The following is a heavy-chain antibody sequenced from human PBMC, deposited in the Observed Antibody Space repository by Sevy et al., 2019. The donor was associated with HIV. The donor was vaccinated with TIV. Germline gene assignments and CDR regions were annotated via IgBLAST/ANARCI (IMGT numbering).Heavy chain of an antibody. V-gene: IGHV3-30*02. CDR2: IRYDGSNK. J-gene: IGHJ6*02. CDR3: AKDPRFRELLHYYYGMDV. Sequence: GGSLRLSCAASGFTFSSYGMHWVRQAPGKGLEWVVFIRYDGSNKYYADSVKGRFTISRDNSKNTLYLQMNSLRAEDTAVYYCAKDPRFRELLHYYYGMDVWGQRTTVTVSS. D-gene: IGHD3-10*01. CDR1: GFTFSSYG.